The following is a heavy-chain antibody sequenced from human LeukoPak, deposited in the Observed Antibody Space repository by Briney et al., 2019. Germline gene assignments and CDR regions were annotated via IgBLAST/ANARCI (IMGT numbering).Heavy chain of an antibody. CDR2: IYYSGST. Sequence: SETLSLTCTVSGGSISSYYWSWIRQPPGKGLEWIGYIYYSGSTNYNPSLKSRVTISVDTSKNQFSLKLSSATAADTAVYYCARDQVTGHFDYWGQGTLVTVSS. D-gene: IGHD5-18*01. CDR3: ARDQVTGHFDY. J-gene: IGHJ4*02. CDR1: GGSISSYY. V-gene: IGHV4-59*12.